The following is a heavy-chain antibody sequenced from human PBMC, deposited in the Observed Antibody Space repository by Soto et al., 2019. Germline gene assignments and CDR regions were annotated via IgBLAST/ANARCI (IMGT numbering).Heavy chain of an antibody. CDR1: GFTFSSYW. Sequence: QPGGSLRLSCAASGFTFSSYWMSWVRQAPGKGLEWVANIKQDGSEKYYVDSVKGRFTISRDNAKNSLYLQMNSLRAEDTAVYYCARDGPSHYYYYGMDVWGQGTTVTVSS. V-gene: IGHV3-7*03. CDR3: ARDGPSHYYYYGMDV. CDR2: IKQDGSEK. J-gene: IGHJ6*02.